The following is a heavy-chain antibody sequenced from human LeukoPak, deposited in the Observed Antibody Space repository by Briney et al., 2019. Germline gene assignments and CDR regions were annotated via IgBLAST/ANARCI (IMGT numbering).Heavy chain of an antibody. D-gene: IGHD3-16*01. V-gene: IGHV3-7*03. CDR3: AKGRGLEY. CDR1: GFTFSSFW. Sequence: GGSLRLSCAASGFTFSSFWMTWVRQAPGKGLEWVANIKQDGSEKYYVDSVKGRFTISRDNAENSLYLQMNNLRAEGTAVYYCAKGRGLEYWGQGTLVTVSS. CDR2: IKQDGSEK. J-gene: IGHJ4*02.